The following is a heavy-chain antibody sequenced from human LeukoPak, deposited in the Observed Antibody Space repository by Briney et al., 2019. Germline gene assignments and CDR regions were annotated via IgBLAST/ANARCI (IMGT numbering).Heavy chain of an antibody. CDR1: GYTLTELS. J-gene: IGHJ5*02. D-gene: IGHD5-12*01. CDR2: FDPEDSET. CDR3: ATDRGYPNPGPFDP. Sequence: ASVKVSCTVSGYTLTELSMHWVRHAPGKGLEWMGGFDPEDSETIYAQKFQGRVTMTEDTSTDTAYMELSSLRSEDTAVYYCATDRGYPNPGPFDPWGQGTLVTVSS. V-gene: IGHV1-24*01.